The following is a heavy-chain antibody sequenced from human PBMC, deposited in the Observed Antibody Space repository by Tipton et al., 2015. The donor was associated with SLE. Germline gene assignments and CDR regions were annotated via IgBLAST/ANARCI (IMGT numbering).Heavy chain of an antibody. CDR3: ARSWNDAPPDLGY. V-gene: IGHV4-59*01. D-gene: IGHD1-1*01. Sequence: LRLSCTVSGGSIGSFYWSWIRQPPGKGLEWIGNIDYTANPNYSPSLKSRVTISIDTSTNHFSLKLRSVTAADTAVYYCARSWNDAPPDLGYWGQGTLVRVSS. J-gene: IGHJ4*02. CDR2: IDYTANP. CDR1: GGSIGSFY.